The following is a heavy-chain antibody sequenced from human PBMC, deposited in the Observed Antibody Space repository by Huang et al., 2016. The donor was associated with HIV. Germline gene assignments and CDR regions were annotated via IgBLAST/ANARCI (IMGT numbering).Heavy chain of an antibody. J-gene: IGHJ4*02. CDR1: GGSFSGYY. V-gene: IGHV4-34*01. D-gene: IGHD6-19*01. Sequence: QVQLRQWGAGLVKPSETLSLTCAVYGGSFSGYYWTWIRQSPGKGLEWSGEINQIGKTNSKRSLKMRVTISKDADKNQCSRQVTSVSAAVTGVYFCAREKAADSAWYGVYYFDYWGEGALVTVTS. CDR2: INQIGKT. CDR3: AREKAADSAWYGVYYFDY.